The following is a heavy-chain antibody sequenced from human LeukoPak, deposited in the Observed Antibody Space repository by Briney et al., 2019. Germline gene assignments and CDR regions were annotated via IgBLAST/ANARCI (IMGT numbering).Heavy chain of an antibody. CDR1: SGSISSSY. CDR2: IYLSATT. CDR3: ARMAAAGPFDY. J-gene: IGHJ4*02. V-gene: IGHV4-4*08. D-gene: IGHD6-13*01. Sequence: SETLSLTCTVSSGSISSSYWIWIRQPPGKGLEWIGYIYLSATTSYSPSLKSRVTISLDTSKNQFSLKLTSVTAADTAVYYCARMAAAGPFDYWGQGILVTVSS.